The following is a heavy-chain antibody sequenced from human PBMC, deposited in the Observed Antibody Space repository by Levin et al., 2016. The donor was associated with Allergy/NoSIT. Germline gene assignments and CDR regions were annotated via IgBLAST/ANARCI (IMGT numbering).Heavy chain of an antibody. Sequence: GGSLRLSCAASGFTFSSYGMHWVRQAPGKGLEWVAVISYDGSNKYYADSVKGRFTISRDNSKNTLYLQMNSLRAEDTAVYYCAKDRYSGSYGFRWGYYFDYWGQGTLVTVSS. V-gene: IGHV3-30*18. CDR2: ISYDGSNK. D-gene: IGHD1-26*01. J-gene: IGHJ4*02. CDR1: GFTFSSYG. CDR3: AKDRYSGSYGFRWGYYFDY.